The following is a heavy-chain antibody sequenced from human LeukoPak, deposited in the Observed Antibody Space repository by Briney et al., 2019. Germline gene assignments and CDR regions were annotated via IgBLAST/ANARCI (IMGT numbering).Heavy chain of an antibody. D-gene: IGHD3-16*01. V-gene: IGHV3-23*01. J-gene: IGHJ4*02. Sequence: PGGSLRLSCAASGFSFSSYSMIWVRQAPGTGPEWVSSISGNGGGTYYADSVKGRCTISRDNSKNTLYLQMNSLRAEDTAVYYCAREMGEFDYWGQGTLVTVSS. CDR1: GFSFSSYS. CDR3: AREMGEFDY. CDR2: ISGNGGGT.